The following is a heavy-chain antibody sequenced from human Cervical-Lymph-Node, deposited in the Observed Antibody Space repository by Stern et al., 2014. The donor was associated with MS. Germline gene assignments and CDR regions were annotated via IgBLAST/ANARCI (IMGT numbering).Heavy chain of an antibody. CDR2: INPNSGGT. V-gene: IGHV1-2*02. CDR1: GYTFTGYY. J-gene: IGHJ3*02. D-gene: IGHD3-3*01. Sequence: QMQLVQSGAEVKKPGASVKVSCKASGYTFTGYYIHWVRQAPGQGLQWMGCINPNSGGTNYAQRFQNRVTMTRDTSITTAYMELSRLTSDDTAVYYCARDLMDDFWSAYYKGNNAFDMWGQGTMVTVSS. CDR3: ARDLMDDFWSAYYKGNNAFDM.